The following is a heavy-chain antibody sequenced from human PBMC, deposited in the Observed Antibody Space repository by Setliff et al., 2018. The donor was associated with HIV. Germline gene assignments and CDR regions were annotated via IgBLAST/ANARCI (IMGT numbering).Heavy chain of an antibody. J-gene: IGHJ4*02. CDR3: ARAGAEVTSHFDW. CDR2: INPSGGST. CDR1: GYTFTNYY. Sequence: ASVKVSCKASGYTFTNYYIHWVRQAPGQGLEWMGIINPSGGSTTYAQKVQGRVTMTTDTSTSTAYMELRSLRSDDTAVYYCARAGAEVTSHFDWWGQGTLVTVSS. V-gene: IGHV1-46*01. D-gene: IGHD2-21*02.